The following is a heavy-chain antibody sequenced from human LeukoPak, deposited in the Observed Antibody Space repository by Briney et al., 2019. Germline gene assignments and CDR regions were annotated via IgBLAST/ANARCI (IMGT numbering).Heavy chain of an antibody. D-gene: IGHD6-6*01. V-gene: IGHV5-51*01. CDR3: ARPLGAAPSVYYFDY. CDR2: IYPGDSDT. Sequence: GESLKISCKGSGYSFTNYWIGWVRQMPGKGLEWMGIIYPGDSDTRYSPSFQGQVTISADKSISTAYLQWSSLKAPDTAMYYCARPLGAAPSVYYFDYWGQGTLVTVSS. J-gene: IGHJ4*02. CDR1: GYSFTNYW.